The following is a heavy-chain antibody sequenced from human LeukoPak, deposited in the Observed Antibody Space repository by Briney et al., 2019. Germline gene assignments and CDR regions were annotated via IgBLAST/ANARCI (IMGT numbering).Heavy chain of an antibody. CDR3: ARLVPGYCGGNSLRGAFDI. CDR1: GGSISSSSYS. CDR2: IYYSGST. V-gene: IGHV4-39*01. D-gene: IGHD2-21*02. Sequence: SETLSLTCTVSGGSISSSSYSWGWVRQPPGKGLEWIESIYYSGSTYYNPSLKSRVTISVDTSKNQFSLKLSSVTAADTAVYYCARLVPGYCGGNSLRGAFDIWGQGTMVTVSS. J-gene: IGHJ3*02.